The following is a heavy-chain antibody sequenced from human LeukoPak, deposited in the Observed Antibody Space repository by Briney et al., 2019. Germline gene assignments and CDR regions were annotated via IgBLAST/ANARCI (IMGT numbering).Heavy chain of an antibody. D-gene: IGHD6-13*01. J-gene: IGHJ4*02. CDR2: IYYSGNT. CDR3: ARAGSSWAFDY. V-gene: IGHV4-59*02. Sequence: PSETLSLTCTVSGVSVSTNYWSWIRQPPGKGLEWIGYIYYSGNTNYSPSLKSRVTLSVDTSKNQISLKLSSVTAADTAEYYCARAGSSWAFDYWGQGALVTVSS. CDR1: GVSVSTNY.